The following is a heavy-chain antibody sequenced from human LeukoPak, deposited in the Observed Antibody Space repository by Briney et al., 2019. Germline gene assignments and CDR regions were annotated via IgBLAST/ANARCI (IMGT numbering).Heavy chain of an antibody. V-gene: IGHV4-39*01. CDR2: IYYSGST. Sequence: PSETLSLTCTVSGGSISSSSYYWGWIRRPPGKGLEWIGSIYYSGSTYYNPSLKSRVTISVNTPKNQFSLKLSSVTAADTAVYYCARSPATYYYDSSDYWGQGTLVTVSS. J-gene: IGHJ4*02. CDR1: GGSISSSSYY. D-gene: IGHD3-22*01. CDR3: ARSPATYYYDSSDY.